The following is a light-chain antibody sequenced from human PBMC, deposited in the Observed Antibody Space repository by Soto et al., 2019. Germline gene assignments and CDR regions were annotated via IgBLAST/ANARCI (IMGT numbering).Light chain of an antibody. Sequence: DIQMTQSPSSLSASVGDRVTITCQASQDISNYLNWYQQKPGKAPKLLIYDASNLETGVPSRFNVCGSATDFIFTIRSLQPADIATYYCQQYDNIPITLGQGTRLEI. CDR3: QQYDNIPIT. J-gene: IGKJ5*01. V-gene: IGKV1-33*01. CDR1: QDISNY. CDR2: DAS.